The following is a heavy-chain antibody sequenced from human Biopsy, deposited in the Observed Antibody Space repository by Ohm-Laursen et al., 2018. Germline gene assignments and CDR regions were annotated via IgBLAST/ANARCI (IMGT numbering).Heavy chain of an antibody. D-gene: IGHD1-7*01. V-gene: IGHV1-8*01. Sequence: ASVKVSCKISGYTFTSYDITWVRQASGQGPEWIGWLNPVSGNSNFGQKFRGRVTVTSDTSISTAYMELSGLTSDDTATCYCGRAVRNQLLTDPWGQGTLVTVTS. CDR3: GRAVRNQLLTDP. CDR1: GYTFTSYD. CDR2: LNPVSGNS. J-gene: IGHJ5*02.